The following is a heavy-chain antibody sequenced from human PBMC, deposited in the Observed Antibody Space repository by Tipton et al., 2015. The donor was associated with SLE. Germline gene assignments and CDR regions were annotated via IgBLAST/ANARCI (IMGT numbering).Heavy chain of an antibody. CDR3: ARGFRLQGYSTYMDV. CDR2: ISYSGRT. D-gene: IGHD5-24*01. Sequence: TLSLTCTFSGGFINSGGAYWYWIRQPPGKGLEWIGYISYSGRTHYNPSLRSRVTISLDTSKNHFSLNLISVTAADTAVYYCARGFRLQGYSTYMDVWGKGTTVTVSS. CDR1: GGFINSGGAY. J-gene: IGHJ6*03. V-gene: IGHV4-31*03.